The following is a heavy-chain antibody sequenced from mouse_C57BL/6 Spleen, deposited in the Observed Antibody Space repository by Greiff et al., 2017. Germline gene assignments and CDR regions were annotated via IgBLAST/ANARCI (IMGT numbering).Heavy chain of an antibody. Sequence: QVQLQQPGAELVKPGASVKMSCKASGYTFTSYWITWVKQRPGQGLEWIGGIYPGSGSTNYNEKFKSKATLTVDTSSSTAYMQLSSLPSEDSAVYYCARCDSLYFYVWGTGTTVTVSS. D-gene: IGHD2-13*01. CDR3: ARCDSLYFYV. V-gene: IGHV1-55*01. CDR1: GYTFTSYW. CDR2: IYPGSGST. J-gene: IGHJ1*03.